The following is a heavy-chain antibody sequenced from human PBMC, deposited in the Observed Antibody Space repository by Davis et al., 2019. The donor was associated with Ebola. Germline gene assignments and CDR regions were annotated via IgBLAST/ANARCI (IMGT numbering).Heavy chain of an antibody. J-gene: IGHJ6*03. V-gene: IGHV3-11*04. CDR1: EFTFSDYF. Sequence: GESLKISCAASEFTFSDYFMSWIRQAPGKGLEWVSYISNSGNTIYYADSVKGRFTISRDNAKNSMYLQMNSLRAEDTAVYYCARDPGFWSGYNYYYYMDVWGKGTTVTVSS. CDR2: ISNSGNTI. CDR3: ARDPGFWSGYNYYYYMDV. D-gene: IGHD3-3*01.